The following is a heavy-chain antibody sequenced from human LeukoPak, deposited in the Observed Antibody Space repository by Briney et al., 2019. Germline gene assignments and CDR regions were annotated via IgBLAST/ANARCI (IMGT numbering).Heavy chain of an antibody. D-gene: IGHD6-13*01. CDR3: AKEGSSWSTFDY. Sequence: GGSLRLSCAASGSTFSSYGMRWVRQAPGKGLEWVAFIRYDGNKKYYADPVKGRFTISRDNSKNTLYLQMNTLRAEDMALYYCAKEGSSWSTFDYWGQGTLVTVSS. J-gene: IGHJ4*02. CDR2: IRYDGNKK. V-gene: IGHV3-30*02. CDR1: GSTFSSYG.